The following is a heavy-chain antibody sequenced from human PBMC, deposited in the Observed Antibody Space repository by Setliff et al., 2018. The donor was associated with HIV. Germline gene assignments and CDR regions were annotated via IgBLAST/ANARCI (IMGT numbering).Heavy chain of an antibody. D-gene: IGHD6-19*01. J-gene: IGHJ3*01. Sequence: ASVKVSCKASGYTLTSYGISWVRQAPGQGLEWMGWISGYNGNTKYVQKYQGRVTMTTDTSTSKVYMELRTLRSDDTAVYYCARVPYRSAWFSGGHDAFDVWGQGTMVT. CDR1: GYTLTSYG. CDR3: ARVPYRSAWFSGGHDAFDV. CDR2: ISGYNGNT. V-gene: IGHV1-18*01.